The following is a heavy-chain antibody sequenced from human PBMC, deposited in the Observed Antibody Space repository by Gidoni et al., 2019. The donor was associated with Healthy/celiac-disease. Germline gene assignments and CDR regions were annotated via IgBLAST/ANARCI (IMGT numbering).Heavy chain of an antibody. V-gene: IGHV3-33*01. CDR2: IWYDGSNK. D-gene: IGHD1-26*01. J-gene: IGHJ6*02. CDR1: GFTFSSYG. CDR3: ARSHVVGTYGMDV. Sequence: QVQLVESGGGVVQPGRSLRLSCAASGFTFSSYGMHWVRQAPGKGLEWVAVIWYDGSNKYYADSVKGRFTITRDNSKNTLYLQMNSLRAEDTAVYYCARSHVVGTYGMDVWGQGTTVTVSS.